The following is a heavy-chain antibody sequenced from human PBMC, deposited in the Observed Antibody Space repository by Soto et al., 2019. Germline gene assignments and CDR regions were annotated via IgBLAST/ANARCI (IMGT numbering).Heavy chain of an antibody. V-gene: IGHV4-30-4*01. CDR1: GGSISSGDYY. Sequence: QVQLQESGPGLVKPSETLSLTCTVSGGSISSGDYYWSWIRQPPGKGLEWIGYIYYSGSTYYNPSRKSRVTLSVDPSKNQFSLKLSSVTAADTAVHYCAQAFAGGGLDYWGQGTLVTVSS. CDR2: IYYSGST. J-gene: IGHJ4*02. D-gene: IGHD3-10*01. CDR3: AQAFAGGGLDY.